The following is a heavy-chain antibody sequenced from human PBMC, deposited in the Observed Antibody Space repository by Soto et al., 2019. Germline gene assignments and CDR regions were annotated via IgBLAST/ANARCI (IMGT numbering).Heavy chain of an antibody. J-gene: IGHJ6*02. V-gene: IGHV1-2*02. Sequence: GXSVKVSFKTSWDTFTDSSMHWVRQAPGQGLEWMGWINLNSGDTNYAEKFRGRVTMTRDTSIITAYMELTRLKSDDTAVYYCARYKQWLVAEGGYYYGLDVWGHGTTVTVSS. D-gene: IGHD6-19*01. CDR3: ARYKQWLVAEGGYYYGLDV. CDR1: WDTFTDSS. CDR2: INLNSGDT.